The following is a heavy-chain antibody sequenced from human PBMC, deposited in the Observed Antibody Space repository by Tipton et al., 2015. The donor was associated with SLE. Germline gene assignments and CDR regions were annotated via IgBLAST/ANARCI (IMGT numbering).Heavy chain of an antibody. V-gene: IGHV4-34*01. CDR2: INHSGST. D-gene: IGHD2-15*01. Sequence: LRLSCAVYGGSFSGYFWNWIRQPPGKGLEWIGEINHSGSTNYNPSLKSRVTISVDTSKNQFSLNLIFVTAADTAVYYCARAHGVVAADYWGQGTLVTVSS. J-gene: IGHJ4*02. CDR1: GGSFSGYF. CDR3: ARAHGVVAADY.